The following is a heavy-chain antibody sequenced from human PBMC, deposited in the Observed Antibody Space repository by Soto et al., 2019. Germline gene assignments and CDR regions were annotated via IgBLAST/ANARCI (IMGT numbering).Heavy chain of an antibody. CDR3: ARDNRRYDGLDY. D-gene: IGHD5-12*01. Sequence: SETLSLTCTVSGGSISSYYWSWIRQPPGKGLEWIGYIYYSGSTNYNPSLKSRVTISVDTSKNQFSLKLSSVTAADTAVYYCARDNRRYDGLDYWGQGTLVTVSS. CDR2: IYYSGST. J-gene: IGHJ4*02. CDR1: GGSISSYY. V-gene: IGHV4-59*01.